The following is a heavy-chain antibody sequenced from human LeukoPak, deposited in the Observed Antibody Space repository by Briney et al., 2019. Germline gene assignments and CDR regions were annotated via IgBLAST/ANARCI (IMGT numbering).Heavy chain of an antibody. CDR2: IQYNGTNK. V-gene: IGHV3-30*02. CDR1: GFIFSNYG. D-gene: IGHD6-13*01. CDR3: AREGSIAAAGTAGYYFDY. J-gene: IGHJ4*02. Sequence: GGSLRLSCAASGFIFSNYGMHWVRQAPGKGLEWVAFIQYNGTNKDYADSVKGRFTISRDNSKNTLYLQMNSLRAEDTAVYYCAREGSIAAAGTAGYYFDYWGQGTLVTVSS.